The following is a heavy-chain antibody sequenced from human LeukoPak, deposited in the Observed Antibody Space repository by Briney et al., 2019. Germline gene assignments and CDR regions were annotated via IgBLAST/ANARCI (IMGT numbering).Heavy chain of an antibody. V-gene: IGHV3-74*01. CDR2: MNSDGSST. CDR3: AREAFNYGDHYFDY. D-gene: IGHD4-17*01. J-gene: IGHJ4*02. CDR1: GFTLSSYW. Sequence: GGTLRLSCADSGFTLSSYWMHWVRQAPGKGLVWVSRMNSDGSSTTYADSVKGRFTISRDNAKNTLYLQMNSLRAEDTAVYHCAREAFNYGDHYFDYWGQGTLVTVSS.